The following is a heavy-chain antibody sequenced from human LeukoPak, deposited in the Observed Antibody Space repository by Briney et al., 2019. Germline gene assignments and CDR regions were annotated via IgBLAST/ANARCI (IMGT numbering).Heavy chain of an antibody. Sequence: GGSLRLSCAASGFTFSSYAMSWVRQAPGKGLERVSAISGSGGSTYYADSVKGWFTISRDNSKNTLYLQMNSLRAEDTAVYYCAKAHHYYDSSGYGYWGQGTLVTVSS. CDR3: AKAHHYYDSSGYGY. D-gene: IGHD3-22*01. CDR1: GFTFSSYA. CDR2: ISGSGGST. V-gene: IGHV3-23*01. J-gene: IGHJ4*02.